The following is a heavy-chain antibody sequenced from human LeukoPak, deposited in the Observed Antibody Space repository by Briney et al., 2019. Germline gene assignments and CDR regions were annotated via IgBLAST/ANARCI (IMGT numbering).Heavy chain of an antibody. CDR1: GYTFTGYY. CDR2: INPNSGDT. CDR3: ARQGDSSSWYRHNWFDP. Sequence: ASVKVSCKASGYTFTGYYMHWVRQAPGQGLEWMGWINPNSGDTNYAQKFQGRVTMTRDTSISTAYMELSRLSSVTAADTAVYYCARQGDSSSWYRHNWFDPWGQGTLVTVSS. D-gene: IGHD6-13*01. V-gene: IGHV1-2*02. J-gene: IGHJ5*02.